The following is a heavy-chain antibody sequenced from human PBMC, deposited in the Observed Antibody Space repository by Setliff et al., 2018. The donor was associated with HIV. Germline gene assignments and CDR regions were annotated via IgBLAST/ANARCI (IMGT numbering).Heavy chain of an antibody. CDR2: INHSGST. CDR1: GGSFSVYY. V-gene: IGHV4-34*01. D-gene: IGHD4-17*01. CDR3: ARDGPQTYGDYERYYFDY. J-gene: IGHJ4*02. Sequence: SETLSLTCAVYGGSFSVYYWNWIRQPPGKGLEWIGEINHSGSTNYNPSLKSRVTISVDTSKNQFSLKLSSVTAADTAVYYCARDGPQTYGDYERYYFDYWGQGTLVTVSS.